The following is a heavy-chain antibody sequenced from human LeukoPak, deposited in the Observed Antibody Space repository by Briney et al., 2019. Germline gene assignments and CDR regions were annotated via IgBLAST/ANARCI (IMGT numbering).Heavy chain of an antibody. Sequence: GGSLRLFCAASGFTFSSYWMSWVRQAPGKGLEWVANIKPDGSDKYYVDSVKGRFTISRDNTKNSLYLQMNSLRAEDTAVYYCARSGSHSSLFDYWGQGILVIVSS. J-gene: IGHJ4*02. D-gene: IGHD1-26*01. CDR1: GFTFSSYW. V-gene: IGHV3-7*01. CDR2: IKPDGSDK. CDR3: ARSGSHSSLFDY.